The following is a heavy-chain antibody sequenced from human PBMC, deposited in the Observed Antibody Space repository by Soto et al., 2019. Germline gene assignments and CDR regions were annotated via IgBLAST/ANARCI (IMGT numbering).Heavy chain of an antibody. J-gene: IGHJ4*02. CDR1: GGSISSYY. V-gene: IGHV4-59*01. Sequence: SETLSLTCTVSGGSISSYYWSWIRQPPGKGLEWIGYIYYSGSTNYNPSLKSRVTISVDTSKNQFSLKLSSVTAADTAVYYCARDVQGGLWFGELMGWGQGTLVTVSS. D-gene: IGHD3-10*01. CDR3: ARDVQGGLWFGELMG. CDR2: IYYSGST.